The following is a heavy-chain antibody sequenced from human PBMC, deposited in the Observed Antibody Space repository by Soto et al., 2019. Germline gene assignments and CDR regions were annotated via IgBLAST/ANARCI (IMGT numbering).Heavy chain of an antibody. Sequence: SETLSLTCTVSGASISSSRSYWGWVRQPPGKGLEWIVSFYYTGGTYSTYYNPSLKSRVTISVDSSKSQFSLNLRSVTAADTAVYYCASPRQGNYDCWSGYYAHDYWGQGTLVTVSA. CDR1: GASISSSRSY. V-gene: IGHV4-39*01. D-gene: IGHD3-3*01. CDR3: ASPRQGNYDCWSGYYAHDY. J-gene: IGHJ4*02. CDR2: FYYTGGT.